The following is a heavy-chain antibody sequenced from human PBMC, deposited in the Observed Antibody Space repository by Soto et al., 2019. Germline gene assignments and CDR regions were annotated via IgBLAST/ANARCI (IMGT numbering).Heavy chain of an antibody. CDR2: IRSKANNYAT. Sequence: LRLSCAASGFTFSGSAIHWVRQASGKGLEWLGLIRSKANNYATAYGASVKGRFTISRDDSKNTAYLQMNSLKTEDTAIYYCSRQMFSPDNHWGQGTLVTVSS. CDR3: SRQMFSPDNH. CDR1: GFTFSGSA. V-gene: IGHV3-73*01. J-gene: IGHJ5*02. D-gene: IGHD3-10*02.